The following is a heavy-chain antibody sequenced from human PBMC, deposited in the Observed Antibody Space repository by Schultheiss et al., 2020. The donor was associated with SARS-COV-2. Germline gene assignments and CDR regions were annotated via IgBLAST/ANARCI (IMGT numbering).Heavy chain of an antibody. V-gene: IGHV4-59*08. D-gene: IGHD3-22*01. CDR3: ARQQDYYDSSGYHDY. Sequence: SQTLSLTCTVSGGSINNYYWTWIRQPPGKGLEWIGYIYYSGSTNYNPSLKSRVTISVDTSKNQFSLKLSSVTAADTAVYYCARQQDYYDSSGYHDYWGQGTLVTVSS. CDR2: IYYSGST. J-gene: IGHJ4*02. CDR1: GGSINNYY.